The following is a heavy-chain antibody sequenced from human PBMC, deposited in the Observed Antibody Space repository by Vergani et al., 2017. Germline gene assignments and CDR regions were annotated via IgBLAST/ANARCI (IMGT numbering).Heavy chain of an antibody. V-gene: IGHV3-23*01. CDR1: GFTFSSYA. D-gene: IGHD2-21*01. J-gene: IGHJ6*03. CDR3: AKMAYCGGDCYSYYYYYYMDV. Sequence: EVQLLESGGGLVQPGGSLRLSCAASGFTFSSYAMSWVRQAPGKGLEWVSAISGSGGSTYYADSVKGRFTISRDNSKNTLYLQRNSLRAEDTAVYYCAKMAYCGGDCYSYYYYYYMDVWGKGTTVTVSS. CDR2: ISGSGGST.